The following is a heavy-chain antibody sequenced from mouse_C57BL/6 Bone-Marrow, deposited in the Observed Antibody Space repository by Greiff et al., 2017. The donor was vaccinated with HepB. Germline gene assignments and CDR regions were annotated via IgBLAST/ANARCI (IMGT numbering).Heavy chain of an antibody. V-gene: IGHV5-17*01. CDR3: ARQGYDEDWFAY. J-gene: IGHJ3*01. CDR1: GFTFSDYG. D-gene: IGHD2-2*01. CDR2: ISSGSSTI. Sequence: EVKVEESGGGLVKPGGSLKLSCAASGFTFSDYGMHWVRQAPEKGLEWVAYISSGSSTIYYADTVKGRFTISRDNAKNTLFLQMTSLRSEDTAMYYCARQGYDEDWFAYWGQGTLVTVSA.